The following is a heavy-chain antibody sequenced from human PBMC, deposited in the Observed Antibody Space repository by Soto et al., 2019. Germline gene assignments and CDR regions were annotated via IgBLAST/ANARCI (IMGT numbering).Heavy chain of an antibody. CDR2: ISHGGSNK. Sequence: QVQLVESGGGVVQPGRSLRLSCAASGFTFSSYGMHWVGQAPGKGLEWVAVISHGGSNKNYADSVKGRFTISRDNSKYTLYLQMNSLRAGDTAVYYCAKSRGKAGSHDYWGQGTLVTVSS. J-gene: IGHJ4*02. CDR3: AKSRGKAGSHDY. D-gene: IGHD1-26*01. CDR1: GFTFSSYG. V-gene: IGHV3-30*18.